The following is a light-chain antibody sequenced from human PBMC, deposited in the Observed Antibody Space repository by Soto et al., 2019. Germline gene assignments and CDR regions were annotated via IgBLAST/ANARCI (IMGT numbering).Light chain of an antibody. Sequence: DIQMTQSPSSLSASVGDRVTITCQASQDISNYLNWYRQKPGKAPKLLIYDASNLETGVPSRFSGSGSGTDFTFTISSLQPEDIATYYCQQYDNLSPYSFGQGTKLEIK. CDR1: QDISNY. CDR3: QQYDNLSPYS. J-gene: IGKJ2*03. CDR2: DAS. V-gene: IGKV1-33*01.